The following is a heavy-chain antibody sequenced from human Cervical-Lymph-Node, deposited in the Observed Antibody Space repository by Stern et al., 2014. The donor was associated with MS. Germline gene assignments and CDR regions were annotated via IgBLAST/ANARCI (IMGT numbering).Heavy chain of an antibody. Sequence: VHLVESGAVVRQPGSSVKVSCKASGGPLTSYAISWVRQAPGQGLEWMGGIIPILRATTYAQKFQGRVTITADDSTSTGYMELSSLRSEDPALYYCAGSYSGSYKELDYWGRGTLVTVSS. CDR3: AGSYSGSYKELDY. J-gene: IGHJ4*02. D-gene: IGHD1-26*01. CDR2: IIPILRAT. V-gene: IGHV1-69*01. CDR1: GGPLTSYA.